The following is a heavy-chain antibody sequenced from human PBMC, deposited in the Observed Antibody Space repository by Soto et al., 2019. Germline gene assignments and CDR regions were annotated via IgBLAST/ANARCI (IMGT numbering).Heavy chain of an antibody. CDR1: GFTFSNAW. CDR2: IKTNSDGGTV. J-gene: IGHJ4*02. V-gene: IGHV3-15*01. Sequence: PGGSRRLSCAASGFTFSNAWMSWVRQAPGKGLEWIGRIKTNSDGGTVDYASPVKGRFTISRDDSKSMLYLDLNSLKTEDTGVYFCAKVYCATTSCYAPFDYWGKGTLVNVSS. D-gene: IGHD2-2*01. CDR3: AKVYCATTSCYAPFDY.